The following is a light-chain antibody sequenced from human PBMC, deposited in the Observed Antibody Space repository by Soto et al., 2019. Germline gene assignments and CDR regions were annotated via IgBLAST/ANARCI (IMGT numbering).Light chain of an antibody. CDR3: QQYSKRPLT. V-gene: IGKV3D-15*01. J-gene: IGKJ4*01. Sequence: IVMTQSPATLSVSPGEGATLSCRASETISRDLAWYQQKPGQSPRLLIFGAFTSATAVPVRFSGSGSGTQFNLSVSSLQSEDVAVYFCQQYSKRPLTFGGGTRVEIK. CDR2: GAF. CDR1: ETISRD.